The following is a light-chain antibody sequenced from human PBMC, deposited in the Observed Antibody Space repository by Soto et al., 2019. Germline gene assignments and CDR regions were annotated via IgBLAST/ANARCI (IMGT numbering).Light chain of an antibody. CDR2: DVS. Sequence: QSVLTQPASVSGSPGQSITISCTGTSSDVGVYDFVSWYQQHPGKAPKLMIYDVSNRPAGVSNRFSGSKSGNTASLTISGLRAEDEADYYCSSYTTSTTRVFGGGTKLTVL. CDR3: SSYTTSTTRV. J-gene: IGLJ3*02. V-gene: IGLV2-14*03. CDR1: SSDVGVYDF.